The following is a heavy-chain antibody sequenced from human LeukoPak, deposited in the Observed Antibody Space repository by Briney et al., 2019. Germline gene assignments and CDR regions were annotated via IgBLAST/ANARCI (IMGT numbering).Heavy chain of an antibody. CDR1: GGCFSGYY. CDR2: INHSGST. D-gene: IGHD3-3*01. J-gene: IGHJ6*03. CDR3: ARVKRFLVRNYYMDV. Sequence: SETLSLTCAVYGGCFSGYYWSWIRQPPGKGLEWIGEINHSGSTNYNPSLKSRVTISVDTSKNQFSLKLSSVTAADTAVYYCARVKRFLVRNYYMDVWGKGTTVTVSS. V-gene: IGHV4-34*01.